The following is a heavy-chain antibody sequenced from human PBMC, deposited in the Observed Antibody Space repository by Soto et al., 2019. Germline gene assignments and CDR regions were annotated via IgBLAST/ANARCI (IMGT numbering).Heavy chain of an antibody. CDR1: GFNFRSYD. CDR3: VRFSGVTLPHYYGMDV. J-gene: IGHJ6*02. CDR2: IGISGDT. V-gene: IGHV3-13*01. D-gene: IGHD3-10*01. Sequence: EVQLVESGGGLIQPGGSLRLSCAASGFNFRSYDMHWVRQSTGKGLEWVSGIGISGDTFYLGSVKGRFTISREKAKHSLNLQMNDLRVGDTAVYYCVRFSGVTLPHYYGMDVWGQGTTVTVSS.